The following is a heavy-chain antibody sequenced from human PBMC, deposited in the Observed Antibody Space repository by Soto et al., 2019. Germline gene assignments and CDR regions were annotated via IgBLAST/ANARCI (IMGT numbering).Heavy chain of an antibody. CDR3: AKDYYDSSGLRSAFDY. CDR1: GFTFSSYA. J-gene: IGHJ4*02. V-gene: IGHV3-23*01. Sequence: GGSLRLSCAASGFTFSSYAMSWVRQAPGKGLEGVSGISGSGGTTYYADSVRGRFTISRDNSKNTLYLQMNSLRAEDTAVYYCAKDYYDSSGLRSAFDYWGQGTLVTVSS. D-gene: IGHD3-22*01. CDR2: ISGSGGTT.